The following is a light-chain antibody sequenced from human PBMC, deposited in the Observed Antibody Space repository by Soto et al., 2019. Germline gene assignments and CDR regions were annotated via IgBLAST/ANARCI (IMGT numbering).Light chain of an antibody. Sequence: QSALAQPASVSGSPGQSITISCTVTSSDSGSYDYVSWYQPHPGKAPHLIIYEVTDRPSGVSNRFSGSKSGNTASLTISGLQAEDEADYYCSSFTSTSTRLFGSGTKVT. CDR1: SSDSGSYDY. J-gene: IGLJ1*01. V-gene: IGLV2-14*01. CDR2: EVT. CDR3: SSFTSTSTRL.